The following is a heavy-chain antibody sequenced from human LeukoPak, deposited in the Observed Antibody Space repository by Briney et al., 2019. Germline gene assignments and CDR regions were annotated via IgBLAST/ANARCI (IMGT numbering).Heavy chain of an antibody. Sequence: GASVKVSCKASGYTFTSYGISWVRQAPGQGLEWMGCISAYNGNTNYAQKLQGRVTMTTDTSTSTAYMELRSQRSDDTAVYYCARTYYYYDSSGPLDYWGQGTLVTVSS. J-gene: IGHJ4*02. V-gene: IGHV1-18*01. D-gene: IGHD3-22*01. CDR3: ARTYYYYDSSGPLDY. CDR2: ISAYNGNT. CDR1: GYTFTSYG.